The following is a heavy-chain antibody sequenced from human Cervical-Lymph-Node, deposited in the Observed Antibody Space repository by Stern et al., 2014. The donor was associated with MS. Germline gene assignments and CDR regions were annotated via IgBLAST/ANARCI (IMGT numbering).Heavy chain of an antibody. Sequence: QVQLVESGAEVKKPGASVKVSCKASGYTFSRYGFTWVRQAPGQGLEWMGWISGYIDDKKYAQKFQGRVTMTTDTSTNTAYLELRSLRSDDTAVYYCARDSEQWLIQGTFDIWGQGTMVTVSS. J-gene: IGHJ3*02. CDR1: GYTFSRYG. D-gene: IGHD6-19*01. CDR2: ISGYIDDK. CDR3: ARDSEQWLIQGTFDI. V-gene: IGHV1-18*01.